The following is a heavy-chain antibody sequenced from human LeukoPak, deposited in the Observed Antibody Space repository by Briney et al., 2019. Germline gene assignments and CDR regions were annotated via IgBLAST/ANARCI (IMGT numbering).Heavy chain of an antibody. D-gene: IGHD3-10*01. CDR2: ISSDGSDK. V-gene: IGHV3-30*18. CDR1: GFTFGSYV. J-gene: IGHJ4*02. CDR3: AKGVRGVIAYYFDY. Sequence: PGRSLRLSCAASGFTFGSYVMHWVRQAPGKGLEWVAVISSDGSDKYYADSAKGRFTMSRDNSKKQLYLQMNSLRVEDTAVYYCAKGVRGVIAYYFDYWGQGTLVTVSS.